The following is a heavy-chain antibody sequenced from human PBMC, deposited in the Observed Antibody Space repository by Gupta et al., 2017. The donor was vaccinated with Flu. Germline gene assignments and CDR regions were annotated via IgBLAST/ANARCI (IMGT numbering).Heavy chain of an antibody. D-gene: IGHD3-16*02. CDR3: AREVVGDYVWGSYRAFDP. J-gene: IGHJ5*02. CDR2: IYYSGST. CDR1: GGSISSGGYY. Sequence: QVQLQESGPGLVKPSQTLSLTCTISGGSISSGGYYWSWIRQHPGKGLEWIGYIYYSGSTYYNPSLKSRVTISVDTSKNQFSLKLSSVTAADTAVYYCAREVVGDYVWGSYRAFDPWGQGTLVTVSS. V-gene: IGHV4-31*03.